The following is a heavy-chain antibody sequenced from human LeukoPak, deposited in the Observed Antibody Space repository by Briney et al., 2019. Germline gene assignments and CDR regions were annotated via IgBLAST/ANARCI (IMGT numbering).Heavy chain of an antibody. V-gene: IGHV3-23*01. CDR1: GFTFSSYA. Sequence: GGSLRLSCSASGFTFSSYAMSWVRQAPGKGLEWVSAISGSGGSTYYADSVKGRFTISRDNSKNTLYLQMNSLRAEDTAVYYCARTKRGVPEDYWGQGTLVTVSS. J-gene: IGHJ4*02. CDR2: ISGSGGST. D-gene: IGHD3-10*01. CDR3: ARTKRGVPEDY.